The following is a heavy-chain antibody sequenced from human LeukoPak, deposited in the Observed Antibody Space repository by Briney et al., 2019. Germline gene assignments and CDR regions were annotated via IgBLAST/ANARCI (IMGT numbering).Heavy chain of an antibody. D-gene: IGHD3-22*01. Sequence: ASVNVTCKASGYTFTSYGFSWVRQPPGQGLEWMGWISAYSGNTNYTQKLESRVTMTTDTITSTAYMELRSLRSDATAVYYSARDLSVRYYYDSSGYRIDYWGQGTLVTVSS. CDR2: ISAYSGNT. CDR1: GYTFTSYG. V-gene: IGHV1-18*01. J-gene: IGHJ4*02. CDR3: ARDLSVRYYYDSSGYRIDY.